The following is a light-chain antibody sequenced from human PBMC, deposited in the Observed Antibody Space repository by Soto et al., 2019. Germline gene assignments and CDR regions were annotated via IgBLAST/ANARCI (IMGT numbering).Light chain of an antibody. Sequence: QSVLTQPPSASGTPGQRLIISCSGSSSNIGSKTVNWYQQLPGTAPKLLIYSNYQRPSGVPDRFSGSKSGTSASLAISGLHSEDEADYYCSALDASLNGYVFGTGTKVTVL. V-gene: IGLV1-44*01. CDR3: SALDASLNGYV. CDR2: SNY. CDR1: SSNIGSKT. J-gene: IGLJ1*01.